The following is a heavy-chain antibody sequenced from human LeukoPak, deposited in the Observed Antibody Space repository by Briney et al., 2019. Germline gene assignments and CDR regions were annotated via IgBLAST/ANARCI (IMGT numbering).Heavy chain of an antibody. D-gene: IGHD2-2*01. Sequence: GGSLRLSCAASGFTFSTFWMTWVRQAPGKGLEWVANIKEDGSEKYYVDSMKGRFTISRDNAKNSLYLQMNSLRAEDTAVYYCARMKGCSSTTCYFAIYWGQGTLVTVSS. CDR1: GFTFSTFW. J-gene: IGHJ4*02. CDR2: IKEDGSEK. V-gene: IGHV3-7*05. CDR3: ARMKGCSSTTCYFAIY.